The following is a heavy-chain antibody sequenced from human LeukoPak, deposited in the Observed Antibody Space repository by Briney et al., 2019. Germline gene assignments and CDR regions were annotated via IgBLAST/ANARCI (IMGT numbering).Heavy chain of an antibody. D-gene: IGHD1-1*01. CDR1: GFTFDDYA. V-gene: IGHV3-9*01. CDR2: ISWNSVGI. Sequence: PGGSLRLSCTASGFTFDDYAMHRVRQAPGKGLEWISCISWNSVGIGYADSVKGRFTISRDNAKNSLYLQLNSLTAEDTAFYYCANSRSLTTGAFDVWGQGTMVTVSS. CDR3: ANSRSLTTGAFDV. J-gene: IGHJ3*01.